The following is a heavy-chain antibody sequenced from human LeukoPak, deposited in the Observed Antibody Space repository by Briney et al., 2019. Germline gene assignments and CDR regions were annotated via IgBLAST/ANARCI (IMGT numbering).Heavy chain of an antibody. V-gene: IGHV5-51*01. CDR3: ARVRTVASAGPFDY. Sequence: GESLKTSCKASGYSFTTYWIGWVRQMPGKGLELMGIIYPGDSDTRYSPSFQGQVTISADKSISTAYLQWSSLKASDTAMYYCARVRTVASAGPFDYWGQGTLVTVSS. D-gene: IGHD6-13*01. J-gene: IGHJ4*02. CDR1: GYSFTTYW. CDR2: IYPGDSDT.